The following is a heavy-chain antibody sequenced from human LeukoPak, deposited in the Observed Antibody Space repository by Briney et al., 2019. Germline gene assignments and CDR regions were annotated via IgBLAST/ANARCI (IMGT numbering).Heavy chain of an antibody. D-gene: IGHD3-10*01. Sequence: ASVKVSCKASGYTFTSYDINWVRQATGQGLEWMGWMNPNSGNTGYAQKFQGRVTRTRNTSISTAYMELSSLRSEDTAVYYCARGWAYYYGSGSYWIPFYYCYGMDVWGQGTTVTVSS. CDR2: MNPNSGNT. CDR3: ARGWAYYYGSGSYWIPFYYCYGMDV. J-gene: IGHJ6*02. CDR1: GYTFTSYD. V-gene: IGHV1-8*01.